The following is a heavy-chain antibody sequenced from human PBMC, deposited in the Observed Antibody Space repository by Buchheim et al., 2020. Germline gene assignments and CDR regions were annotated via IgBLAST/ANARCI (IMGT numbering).Heavy chain of an antibody. D-gene: IGHD3-3*01. CDR2: INSDGSST. J-gene: IGHJ6*02. Sequence: EVQLVESGGGLVQPGGSLRLSCAASGFTFSSYWMHWVRQAPGKGLVWVSRINSDGSSTSYADSVKGRFTISRGNAKNTLYLQMNSLRAEDTAVYYCARGRYYDFWSGYYLAYYGMDVWGQGTT. CDR3: ARGRYYDFWSGYYLAYYGMDV. V-gene: IGHV3-74*01. CDR1: GFTFSSYW.